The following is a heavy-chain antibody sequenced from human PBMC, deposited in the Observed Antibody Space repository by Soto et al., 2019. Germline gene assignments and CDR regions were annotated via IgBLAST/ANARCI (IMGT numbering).Heavy chain of an antibody. Sequence: NPSETLSLTCTLSGGSLGSRGYYWGWILQGAGKGLEWMGNLCSDGNAFYSPSHKSRVTNSVDTSKNQIYLRLGAVTATDTAIFYCASLAAPGTTHFDFWGQGTLVTGSS. CDR3: ASLAAPGTTHFDF. D-gene: IGHD6-13*01. CDR2: LCSDGNA. V-gene: IGHV4-39*01. J-gene: IGHJ4*02. CDR1: GGSLGSRGYY.